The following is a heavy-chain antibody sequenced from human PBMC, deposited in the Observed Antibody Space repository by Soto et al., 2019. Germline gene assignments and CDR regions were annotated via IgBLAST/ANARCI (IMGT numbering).Heavy chain of an antibody. J-gene: IGHJ5*02. CDR2: IYHSGST. D-gene: IGHD3-10*01. CDR3: ARGGDLRSWFDT. V-gene: IGHV4-30-2*01. CDR1: GGSISSGGYS. Sequence: SETLSLTCAVSGGSISSGGYSWSWIRQPPGKGLEWIGYIYHSGSTYYNPSLKSRVTISVDRSKNQFSLKLSSVTAADTAVYYCARGGDLRSWFDTWGQGTLVTVSS.